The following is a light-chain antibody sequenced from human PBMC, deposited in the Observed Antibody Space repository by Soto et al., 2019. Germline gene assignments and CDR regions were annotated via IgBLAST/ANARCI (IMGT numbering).Light chain of an antibody. CDR2: EVR. V-gene: IGLV2-14*01. CDR1: SSDIGAYKY. CDR3: SSYTSSSTLV. J-gene: IGLJ2*01. Sequence: QSALTQPASVSGSPGQSITISCTGTSSDIGAYKYVSWYQQYPGKAPKLIIYEVRNRPSGVSYRFSGSKSGNTASLTISGLQAEDEADYYCSSYTSSSTLVFGGGTKLTVL.